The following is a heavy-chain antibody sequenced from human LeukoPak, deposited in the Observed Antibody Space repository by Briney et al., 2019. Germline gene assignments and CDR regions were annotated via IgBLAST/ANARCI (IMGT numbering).Heavy chain of an antibody. V-gene: IGHV4-59*01. CDR3: ARGGDIVVVVAAYDAFDI. J-gene: IGHJ3*02. CDR1: GGSISSYS. Sequence: PSETLSLTCTVSGGSISSYSWSWIRQPPGKGLEWIGYIYYSGSTNYNPSLTSRVTISLDPSKNQFSLKLTSVTAADTAVYYCARGGDIVVVVAAYDAFDIWGQGTMVTVSS. D-gene: IGHD2-15*01. CDR2: IYYSGST.